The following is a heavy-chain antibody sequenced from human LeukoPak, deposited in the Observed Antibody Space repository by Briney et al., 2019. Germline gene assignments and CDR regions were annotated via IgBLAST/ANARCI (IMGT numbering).Heavy chain of an antibody. Sequence: GGSLRLSCAASGLTFRNYAMNWVRQAPGKGLEWVSYISSSGSTIYYADSVKGRFTISRDNAKNSLYLQMNSLRAEDTAVYYCAELGITMIGGVWGKGTTVTISS. J-gene: IGHJ6*04. CDR2: ISSSGSTI. CDR1: GLTFRNYA. D-gene: IGHD3-10*02. V-gene: IGHV3-48*03. CDR3: AELGITMIGGV.